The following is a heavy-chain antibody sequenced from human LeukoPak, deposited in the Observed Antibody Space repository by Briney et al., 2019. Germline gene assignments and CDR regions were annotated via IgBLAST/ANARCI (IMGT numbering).Heavy chain of an antibody. CDR2: ISSSNSYI. CDR3: ASGIYYASVHTWSPV. D-gene: IGHD3-10*01. V-gene: IGHV3-21*01. Sequence: GGSLRLSCAASGFTFSSYSMNWVRQAPGKGLEWVSSISSSNSYIYYTDSVKGRFTISRDDARNSLDLQMNSLRPEDTAVYYCASGIYYASVHTWSPVWGQGTLVTVSS. J-gene: IGHJ4*02. CDR1: GFTFSSYS.